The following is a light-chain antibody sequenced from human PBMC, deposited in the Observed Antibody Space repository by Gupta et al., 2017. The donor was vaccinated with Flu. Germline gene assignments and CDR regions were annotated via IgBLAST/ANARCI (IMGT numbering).Light chain of an antibody. V-gene: IGLV2-14*01. CDR3: YSYTTRNTLV. J-gene: IGLJ3*02. CDR2: EVN. CDR1: SSDVGVYDY. Sequence: SIPISCTGTSSDVGVYDYVSWYQQHPGKAPKLLIYEVNNRPSGVSNRFSGSKSGNTASLTISGLQAEDEADYYCYSYTTRNTLVFGGGTKLTVL.